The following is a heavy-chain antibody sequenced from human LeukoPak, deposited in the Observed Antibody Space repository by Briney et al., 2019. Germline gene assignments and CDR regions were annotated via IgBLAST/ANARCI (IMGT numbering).Heavy chain of an antibody. J-gene: IGHJ5*02. D-gene: IGHD3-9*01. Sequence: ASVKVSCKASGYTFTSYGISWVRQAPGQGLEWMGWISAYSGNTNYAQKPQGRVTMTTDTSTSTAYMELRSLRSDDTAVYYCARAPIDRRRYSREGRFDPWGQGTLVTVSS. CDR2: ISAYSGNT. CDR1: GYTFTSYG. V-gene: IGHV1-18*01. CDR3: ARAPIDRRRYSREGRFDP.